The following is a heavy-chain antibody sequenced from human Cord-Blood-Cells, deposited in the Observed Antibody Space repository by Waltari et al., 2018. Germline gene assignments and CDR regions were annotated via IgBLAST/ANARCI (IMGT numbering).Heavy chain of an antibody. CDR1: GYSFTSYC. CDR2: IYPGDSDT. CDR3: ARHFQGPSSSWYADY. J-gene: IGHJ4*02. Sequence: EVQPVQSGAEVKKPGESLKLSCKGSGYSFTSYCIGWVRQMPGKGLEWIGIIYPGDSDTRYSPSFQGQVTISADKSISTAYLQWSSLKASYTAMYYCARHFQGPSSSWYADYWGQGTLVTVSA. D-gene: IGHD6-13*01. V-gene: IGHV5-51*01.